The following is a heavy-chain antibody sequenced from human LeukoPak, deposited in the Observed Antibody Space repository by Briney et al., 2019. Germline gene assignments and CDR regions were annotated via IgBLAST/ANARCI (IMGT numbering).Heavy chain of an antibody. Sequence: GGSLRLSCAASGFTFSSYAMHWVRQAPGKGLEWVAVISYDGSNKYYADSVKGRFTISRDNSKNTLYLQMNSLRAEDTAVYYCARKTATTSDRFDYWGQGTLVTVSS. CDR1: GFTFSSYA. D-gene: IGHD4-17*01. V-gene: IGHV3-30-3*01. J-gene: IGHJ4*02. CDR3: ARKTATTSDRFDY. CDR2: ISYDGSNK.